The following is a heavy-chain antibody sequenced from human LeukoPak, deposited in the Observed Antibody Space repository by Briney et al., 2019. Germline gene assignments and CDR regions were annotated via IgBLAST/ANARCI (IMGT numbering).Heavy chain of an antibody. V-gene: IGHV3-7*01. CDR2: IKQDGSGK. J-gene: IGHJ3*02. CDR3: ARDRSRGLLDAFDI. Sequence: GGSLRLSCAASGFTFSSYWMSWVRQAPGKGLEWVANIKQDGSGKYYVDSVKGRFTISRDNAKNSLYLQMNSLRAEDTAVYYCARDRSRGLLDAFDIWGQGTMVTVSS. CDR1: GFTFSSYW. D-gene: IGHD5-18*01.